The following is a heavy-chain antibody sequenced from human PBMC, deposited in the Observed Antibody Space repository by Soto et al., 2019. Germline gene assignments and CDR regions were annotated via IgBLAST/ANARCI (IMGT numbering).Heavy chain of an antibody. CDR3: ASTRKDDYGDRLDY. J-gene: IGHJ4*02. CDR1: GGTFSSYA. D-gene: IGHD4-17*01. V-gene: IGHV1-69*01. CDR2: IIPIFGTA. Sequence: QVQLVQSGAEVKKPGSSVKVSCKASGGTFSSYAISWVRQAPGQGLEWMGGIIPIFGTANYAQKFQGRVTITADESTSTADMELSSLRSEDTAVYYCASTRKDDYGDRLDYWGQGTLVTVSS.